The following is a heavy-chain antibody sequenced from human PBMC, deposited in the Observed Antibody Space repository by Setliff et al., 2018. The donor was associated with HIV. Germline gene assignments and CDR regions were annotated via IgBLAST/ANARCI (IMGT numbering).Heavy chain of an antibody. V-gene: IGHV3-49*04. CDR3: TPTDYGGSDY. CDR2: IRSKAYGGTI. CDR1: GFTFGDYA. D-gene: IGHD3-10*01. Sequence: GSLRLSCTTSGFTFGDYAVSWVRQAPGKGLEWVGFIRSKAYGGTIEYAASVKGRFTISRDDSKSIAYLQMNSLKTEDTAVYYCTPTDYGGSDYWGQGTLVTVSS. J-gene: IGHJ4*02.